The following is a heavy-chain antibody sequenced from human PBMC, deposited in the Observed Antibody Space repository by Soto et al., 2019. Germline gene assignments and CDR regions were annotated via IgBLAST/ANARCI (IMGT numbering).Heavy chain of an antibody. CDR2: INPIVSMS. CDR3: GAGYGSGYRAFDY. Sequence: QVQLVQSGTEVKKPGSSVKVSCKASGDTFSFYTINWVRQAPGLGLEWVGRINPIVSMSNYAQKFQGRVSMNADKSTRTAYMELRSLRSDDTAMYFCGAGYGSGYRAFDYWGQGALVIVSS. CDR1: GDTFSFYT. V-gene: IGHV1-69*02. D-gene: IGHD3-10*01. J-gene: IGHJ4*02.